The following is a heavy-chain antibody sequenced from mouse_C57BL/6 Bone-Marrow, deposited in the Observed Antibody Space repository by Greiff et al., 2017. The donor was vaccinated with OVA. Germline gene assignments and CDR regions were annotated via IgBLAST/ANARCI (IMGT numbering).Heavy chain of an antibody. V-gene: IGHV1-64*01. D-gene: IGHD1-1*01. CDR2: IHPNSGST. CDR1: GYTFTSYW. CDR3: AGWDYGSSYGGYAVDY. Sequence: QVQLKQPGAELVKPGASVKLSCKASGYTFTSYWMHWVKQRPGQGLEWIGMIHPNSGSTNYNEKFKSKATLTVDKSSSTAYMQFSSLTYEDTSVYSCAGWDYGSSYGGYAVDYWGQGTSVTVSS. J-gene: IGHJ4*01.